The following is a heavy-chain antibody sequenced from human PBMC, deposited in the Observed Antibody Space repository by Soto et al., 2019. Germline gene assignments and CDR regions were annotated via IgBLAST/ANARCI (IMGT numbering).Heavy chain of an antibody. Sequence: SQTLSLTCAISGDSVSSNSAAWNWIRQSPSRGLEWLGRTYYRSKWYNDYAVSVKSRITINPDTSKNQFSLQLNSVTPEDTAVYYCARDLRIAVAGLGAFDIWGQGTMVTVSS. CDR1: GDSVSSNSAA. V-gene: IGHV6-1*01. CDR3: ARDLRIAVAGLGAFDI. CDR2: TYYRSKWYN. J-gene: IGHJ3*02. D-gene: IGHD6-19*01.